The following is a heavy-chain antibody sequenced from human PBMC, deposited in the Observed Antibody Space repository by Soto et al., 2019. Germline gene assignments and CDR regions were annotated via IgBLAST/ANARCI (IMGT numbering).Heavy chain of an antibody. D-gene: IGHD3-10*01. J-gene: IGHJ6*02. CDR2: IWYDGSKE. Sequence: GGSLRLSCAASGFTFSSYAMSWVRQAPGKGLEWVALIWYDGSKEYSTDSVMGRFTISRDNSKRTVYLQMNNLRAEDTALYYCAKDRNYHGAENYSPPYGLDVWGQGTTVTVSS. CDR3: AKDRNYHGAENYSPPYGLDV. CDR1: GFTFSSYA. V-gene: IGHV3-33*06.